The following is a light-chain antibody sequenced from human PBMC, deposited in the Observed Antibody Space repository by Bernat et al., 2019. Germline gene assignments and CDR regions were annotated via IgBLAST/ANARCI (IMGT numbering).Light chain of an antibody. V-gene: IGLV2-23*02. J-gene: IGLJ3*02. CDR3: CSYAGRTTFWV. CDR2: GVT. Sequence: QSALTQPASVSGSPGQSITISCNGTSRDIGNYNLVSWYQHHPGTAPTLLIYGVTRRPSGVSNRFSGSKSGHTASLTISELEADDDADYYCCSYAGRTTFWVFGGGTKLTVL. CDR1: SRDIGNYNL.